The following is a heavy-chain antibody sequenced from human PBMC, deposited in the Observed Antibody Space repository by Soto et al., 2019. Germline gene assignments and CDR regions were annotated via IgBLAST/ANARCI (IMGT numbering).Heavy chain of an antibody. CDR2: INSDGSST. CDR1: GFPFSSYW. Sequence: GGPLRLSCAASGFPFSSYWMHWVRQAPGKGLVWVSRINSDGSSTSYADSVKGRFTISRDNAKNTLYLQMNSLRAEDTVVYYCARRGTVTAIFDYWGQGTLVTVSS. CDR3: ARRGTVTAIFDY. J-gene: IGHJ4*02. D-gene: IGHD4-4*01. V-gene: IGHV3-74*01.